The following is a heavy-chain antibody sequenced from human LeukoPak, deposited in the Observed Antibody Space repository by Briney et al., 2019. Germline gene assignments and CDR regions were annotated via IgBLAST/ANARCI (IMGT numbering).Heavy chain of an antibody. CDR3: AKAGSWFGELLYFDY. CDR1: GFTFSSYV. J-gene: IGHJ4*02. CDR2: ISYDGSNK. D-gene: IGHD3-10*01. Sequence: TGGSLRLSSAASGFTFSSYVMHWVRQAPGKGLEWVAVISYDGSNKYYADSVKGRFTISRDNSKNTLYLQMNSLRAEDTAVYYCAKAGSWFGELLYFDYWGQGTLVTVSS. V-gene: IGHV3-30*18.